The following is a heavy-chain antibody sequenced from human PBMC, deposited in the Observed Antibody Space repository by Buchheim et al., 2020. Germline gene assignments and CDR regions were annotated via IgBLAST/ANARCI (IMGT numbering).Heavy chain of an antibody. V-gene: IGHV4-4*02. J-gene: IGHJ5*02. CDR3: ANRIATRAEWFDR. D-gene: IGHD6-6*01. CDR1: GGSISSSNW. Sequence: QVQLQESGPGLVKPSGTLSLTCAVSGGSISSSNWWSWVRQPPGKGLEWIGEIYHSGTTNYNPSLKSRVTISADTSKKQVSPKLTSVTAADTAVYYCANRIATRAEWFDRWGQGTL. CDR2: IYHSGTT.